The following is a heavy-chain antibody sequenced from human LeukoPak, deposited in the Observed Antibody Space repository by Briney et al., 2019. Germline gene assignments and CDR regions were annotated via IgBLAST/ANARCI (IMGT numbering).Heavy chain of an antibody. CDR1: GGSISSYY. V-gene: IGHV4-59*12. CDR2: IYYSGST. CDR3: ARGSSWYFGY. J-gene: IGHJ4*02. D-gene: IGHD6-13*01. Sequence: KPSETLSLTCTVSGGSISSYYWSWIRQPPGKGLEWIGYIYYSGSTNYNPSLKSRVTISVDTSKNQFSLKLSSVTAADTAVYYCARGSSWYFGYWGQGTLVTVSS.